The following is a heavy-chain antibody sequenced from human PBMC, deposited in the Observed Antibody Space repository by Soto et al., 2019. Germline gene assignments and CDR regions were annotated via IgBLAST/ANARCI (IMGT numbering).Heavy chain of an antibody. CDR2: ISATGVKT. CDR3: TKSRSAMIYYFDF. D-gene: IGHD3-22*01. CDR1: GFTFSNYA. V-gene: IGHV3-23*01. Sequence: GRPLRLSCAASGFTFSNYAINCVRQAPGKGLEWVSGISATGVKTYSADSVKGRFTMSRDNSKDTVYLEMNSLRAEDTAVYYCTKSRSAMIYYFDFWGLGALVTVSS. J-gene: IGHJ4*02.